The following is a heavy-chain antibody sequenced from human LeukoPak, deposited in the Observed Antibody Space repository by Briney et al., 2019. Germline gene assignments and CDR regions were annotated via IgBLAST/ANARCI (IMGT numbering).Heavy chain of an antibody. CDR3: ARAPRGRLLRVLEWLSLFDY. J-gene: IGHJ4*02. V-gene: IGHV3-21*01. Sequence: PGGSLRLSCAASGFTFSRYSMNWARQAPGKGLEWGSSMSISRSYKYYADAVKGRFTISRDNAKNTLYLQMNSLRAEDTAVYYCARAPRGRLLRVLEWLSLFDYWGQGTLVTVSS. D-gene: IGHD3-3*01. CDR1: GFTFSRYS. CDR2: MSISRSYK.